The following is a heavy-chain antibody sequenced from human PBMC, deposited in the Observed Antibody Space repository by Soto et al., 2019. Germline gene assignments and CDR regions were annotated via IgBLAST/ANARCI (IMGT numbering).Heavy chain of an antibody. CDR1: GGSFSGYY. CDR2: INHSGST. CDR3: ARGGIAARPKNYYYYGMDV. J-gene: IGHJ6*02. D-gene: IGHD6-6*01. Sequence: SETLSLTCAVYGGSFSGYYWSWIRQPPGKGLEWIGEINHSGSTDYNPSLKSRVTISVDTSKNQFSLKLSSVTAADTAVYYCARGGIAARPKNYYYYGMDVWGQGTTVTVSS. V-gene: IGHV4-34*01.